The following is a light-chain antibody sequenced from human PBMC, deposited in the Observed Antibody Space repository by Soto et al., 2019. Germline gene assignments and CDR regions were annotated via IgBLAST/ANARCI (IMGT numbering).Light chain of an antibody. CDR3: QQYNNWPPWT. J-gene: IGKJ1*01. CDR2: GAS. Sequence: EIVMTQSPATLSVSPGERATLSCRASQSVSSNLAWYQQKPGQAPRLLIYGASTRATGIPARFSGSGSGTXFTXTISXLQSEDFAVYYCQQYNNWPPWTFGQGTKVEIK. V-gene: IGKV3-15*01. CDR1: QSVSSN.